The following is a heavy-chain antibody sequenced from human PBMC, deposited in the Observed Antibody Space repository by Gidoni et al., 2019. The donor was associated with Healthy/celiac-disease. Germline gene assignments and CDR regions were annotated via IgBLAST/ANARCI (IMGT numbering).Heavy chain of an antibody. V-gene: IGHV4-34*01. Sequence: QVQLQQWGAGLLKPSETLSLTCAVYGGSFSGYYWSWIRQPPGKGLEWIGEINHSGSTNYNPSLKSRVTISVDTSKNQFSLKLSSVTAADTAVYYCARYWVRGRCMDVWGQGTTVTVSS. CDR1: GGSFSGYY. CDR3: ARYWVRGRCMDV. CDR2: INHSGST. J-gene: IGHJ6*02. D-gene: IGHD3-10*01.